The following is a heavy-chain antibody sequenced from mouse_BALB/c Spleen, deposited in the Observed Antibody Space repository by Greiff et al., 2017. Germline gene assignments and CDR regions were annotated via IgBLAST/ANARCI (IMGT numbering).Heavy chain of an antibody. CDR3: ARVYYGSSYDWYFDV. Sequence: EVKLVESGGGLVQPGGSRKLSCAASGFTFSDYGMAWVRQAPGKGPEWVAFISNLAYSIYYADTVTGRFTISRENAKNTLYLEMSSLRSEDTAMYYCARVYYGSSYDWYFDVWGAGTTVTVSS. CDR2: ISNLAYSI. V-gene: IGHV5-15*02. CDR1: GFTFSDYG. D-gene: IGHD1-1*01. J-gene: IGHJ1*01.